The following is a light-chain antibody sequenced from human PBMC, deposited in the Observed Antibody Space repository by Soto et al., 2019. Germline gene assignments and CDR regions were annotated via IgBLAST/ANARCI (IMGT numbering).Light chain of an antibody. CDR1: SSDVGGYNY. CDR3: CSYTDSGTYV. V-gene: IGLV2-14*01. CDR2: AVS. J-gene: IGLJ1*01. Sequence: QSALAQPASVSGSPGQSITISCTGTSSDVGGYNYVSWYQQHPGKAPKLMIYAVSNRPSGVSNRFSGSKSGNTATLTLSGLQAEDEADYYCCSYTDSGTYVFGTGTKVTVL.